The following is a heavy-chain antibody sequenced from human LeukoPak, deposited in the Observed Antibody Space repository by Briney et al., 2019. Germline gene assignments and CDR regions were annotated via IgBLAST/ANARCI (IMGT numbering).Heavy chain of an antibody. CDR3: ARRRGFHGRGAPQQLVLTWFDP. J-gene: IGHJ5*02. CDR2: IYYSGST. D-gene: IGHD6-13*01. CDR1: GGSISSSSYY. V-gene: IGHV4-39*01. Sequence: KPSETLSLTCTVSGGSISSSSYYWGWIRQPPGKGLEWIGSIYYSGSTYYNPSLKSRVTISVDTSKNQFSLKLSSVTAADTAVYYCARRRGFHGRGAPQQLVLTWFDPWGQGTLVTVSS.